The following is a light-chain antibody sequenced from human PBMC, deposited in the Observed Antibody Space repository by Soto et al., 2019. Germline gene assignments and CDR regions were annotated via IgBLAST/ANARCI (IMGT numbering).Light chain of an antibody. J-gene: IGKJ3*01. Sequence: EMGLTQSPGTLSLSPGERATLSCRARLSVSSSYLAWYQQQPGQAPRLLIYGASSRATGIPDRLSGSGSVKDFTLTICRREPEAFAVYYCQQYGSSPPFTFGPGTKVDIK. CDR1: LSVSSSY. V-gene: IGKV3-20*01. CDR3: QQYGSSPPFT. CDR2: GAS.